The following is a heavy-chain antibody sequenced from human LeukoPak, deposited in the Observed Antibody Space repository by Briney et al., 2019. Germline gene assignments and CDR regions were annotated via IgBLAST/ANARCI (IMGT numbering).Heavy chain of an antibody. CDR2: IIPIFGTA. D-gene: IGHD3-16*02. V-gene: IGHV1-69*05. CDR1: GGTLSSYA. CDR3: ARGQVWGSYRRLDY. Sequence: ASVKVSCKASGGTLSSYAISWVRQAPGQGLEWMGGIIPIFGTANYAQKFQGRVTITTDESTSTAYMELSSLRSEDTAVYYCARGQVWGSYRRLDYWGQGTLVTVSS. J-gene: IGHJ4*02.